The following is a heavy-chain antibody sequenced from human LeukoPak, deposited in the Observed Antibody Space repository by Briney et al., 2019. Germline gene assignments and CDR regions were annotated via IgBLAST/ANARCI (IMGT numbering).Heavy chain of an antibody. CDR2: ITRSSSSI. CDR3: ARYATVAAHRDFDY. Sequence: PGGSLRLSCAASGFTFSSYSMNWVRQAPAKGLEWVSYITRSSSSIYYADSVKGRFTISRDNAKNSLYLQMNSLRAEDTAVYYCARYATVAAHRDFDYWGQGTLVTVSS. CDR1: GFTFSSYS. D-gene: IGHD6-19*01. J-gene: IGHJ4*02. V-gene: IGHV3-48*01.